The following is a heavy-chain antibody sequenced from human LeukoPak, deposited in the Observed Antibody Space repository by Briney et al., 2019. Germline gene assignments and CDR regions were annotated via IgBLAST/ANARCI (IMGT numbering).Heavy chain of an antibody. CDR1: GYTFTAYY. J-gene: IGHJ4*02. D-gene: IGHD5-24*01. CDR2: INPNSGVT. Sequence: GASVKVSCKASGYTFTAYYIHWVRQAPGQGLEWMGRINPNSGVTNYAQKYQGRVTMTTATPITTAFRDLSKLRSDDTAVYYCARVLRREGDNRYFDYWGQGTLVTVSS. CDR3: ARVLRREGDNRYFDY. V-gene: IGHV1-2*02.